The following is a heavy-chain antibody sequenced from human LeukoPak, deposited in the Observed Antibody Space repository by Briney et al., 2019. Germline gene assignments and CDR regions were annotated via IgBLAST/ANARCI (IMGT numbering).Heavy chain of an antibody. CDR1: GYTFTHHG. CDR2: FSFYNGDT. Sequence: ASGRVSCKAAGYTFTHHGIAWIRQAPGQGLEWLGWFSFYNGDTIYAQKFPGRVTLTTEKSTTTIYLELRRMTCDDAAVYYGARDPSKTSGWYQYFDAWGRGTLVSVSS. D-gene: IGHD6-19*01. CDR3: ARDPSKTSGWYQYFDA. V-gene: IGHV1-18*01. J-gene: IGHJ2*01.